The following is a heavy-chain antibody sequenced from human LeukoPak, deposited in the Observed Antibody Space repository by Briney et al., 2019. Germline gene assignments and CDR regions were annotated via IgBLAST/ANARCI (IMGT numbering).Heavy chain of an antibody. CDR2: ISGSGGNT. J-gene: IGHJ6*04. CDR3: AELGITMIGGV. D-gene: IGHD3-10*02. CDR1: GFTFSNYA. V-gene: IGHV3-23*01. Sequence: GSLRLSCAASGFTFSNYAMNWVRQAPGKGLEWVSAISGSGGNTYYADSVKGRFTISRDNAKNSLYLQMNSLRAEDTAVYYCAELGITMIGGVWGKGTTVTISS.